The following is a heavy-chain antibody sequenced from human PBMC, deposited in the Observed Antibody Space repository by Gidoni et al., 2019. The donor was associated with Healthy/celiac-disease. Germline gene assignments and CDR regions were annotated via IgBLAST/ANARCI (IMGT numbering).Heavy chain of an antibody. Sequence: QVQLVESGGGVVQPGRSLRLSCAASGFTFSSYGMHWVRQAPGKGLEWVAVIWYDGSNKYYADSVKGRFTISRDNSKNTLYLQMNSLRAEDTAVYYCARDKYNWNYYGMDVWGQGTTVTVSS. CDR1: GFTFSSYG. V-gene: IGHV3-33*01. CDR3: ARDKYNWNYYGMDV. CDR2: IWYDGSNK. D-gene: IGHD1-20*01. J-gene: IGHJ6*02.